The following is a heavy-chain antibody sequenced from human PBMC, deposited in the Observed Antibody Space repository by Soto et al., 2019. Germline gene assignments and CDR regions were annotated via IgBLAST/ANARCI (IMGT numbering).Heavy chain of an antibody. CDR2: IIPIFGTA. CDR3: AREPADYYDSSRYFDY. Sequence: QVQLVQSGAEVKKPGSSVKVSCKASGGTFSSYAISWVRQAPGQGLEWMGGIIPIFGTANYAQKFQGRVTITADKSTSTAYMDLSSLRSEDTAVYYCAREPADYYDSSRYFDYWGQGTLVTVSS. D-gene: IGHD3-22*01. V-gene: IGHV1-69*06. J-gene: IGHJ4*02. CDR1: GGTFSSYA.